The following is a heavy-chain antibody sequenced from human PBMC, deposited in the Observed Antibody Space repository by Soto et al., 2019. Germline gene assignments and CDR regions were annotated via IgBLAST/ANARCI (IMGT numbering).Heavy chain of an antibody. D-gene: IGHD1-1*01. CDR2: INWNGGST. V-gene: IGHV3-20*01. CDR1: GFTFDDYG. Sequence: GGSLRLSCAASGFTFDDYGMSWVRQAPGKGLEWVSGINWNGGSTGYADSVKGRFTISRDNAKNSLDLQMNSLRAEDTALYHCARGTGGDYYYYYMDVWGKGTTVTVSS. CDR3: ARGTGGDYYYYYMDV. J-gene: IGHJ6*03.